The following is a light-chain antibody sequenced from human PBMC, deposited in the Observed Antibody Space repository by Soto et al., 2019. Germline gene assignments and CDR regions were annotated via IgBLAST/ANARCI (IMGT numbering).Light chain of an antibody. CDR2: KAS. CDR3: QHYNSYPEA. Sequence: DIQMTQYPSTVSAYVGDSVTITCGASQTISSWLAWYQQKPGKAPKLLIYKASTLKSGVPSRLRGSGYGTELTITISSMQTGDFATYYCQHYNSYPEAFGHGTKVDIK. V-gene: IGKV1-5*03. J-gene: IGKJ1*01. CDR1: QTISSW.